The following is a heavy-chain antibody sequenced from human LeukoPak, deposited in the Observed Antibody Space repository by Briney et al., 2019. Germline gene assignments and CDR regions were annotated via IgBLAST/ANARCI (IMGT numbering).Heavy chain of an antibody. CDR2: INHSGST. Sequence: SETLSLTCAVYGGSFSGYYWSWIRQPPGKGLEWIGEINHSGSTNYNPSLKSRVTISVDTSKNQFSLRLSSVTAADTAVYYCTRGSIAYYYMDVWGKGTTVTISS. CDR3: TRGSIAYYYMDV. J-gene: IGHJ6*03. CDR1: GGSFSGYY. D-gene: IGHD3-22*01. V-gene: IGHV4-34*01.